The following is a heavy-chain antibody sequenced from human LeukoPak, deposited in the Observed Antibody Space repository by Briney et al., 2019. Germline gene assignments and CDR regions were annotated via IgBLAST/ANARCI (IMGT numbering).Heavy chain of an antibody. J-gene: IGHJ4*02. CDR2: IKKDGSEK. D-gene: IGHD5-18*01. Sequence: GGSLRLSCAASGFTFSSYWMSWVRQAPGKGLEWVAKIKKDGSEKYYVDSVKGRFTISRDNAKTSLSLQMNSLSPEDTAVYYCTRHLSGVAGYTYGRGIDCWGQGTLVTVSS. CDR1: GFTFSSYW. CDR3: TRHLSGVAGYTYGRGIDC. V-gene: IGHV3-7*01.